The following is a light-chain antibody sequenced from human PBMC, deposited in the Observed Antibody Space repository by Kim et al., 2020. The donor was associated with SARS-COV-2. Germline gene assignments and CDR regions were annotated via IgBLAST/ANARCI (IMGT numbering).Light chain of an antibody. J-gene: IGLJ2*01. CDR2: EVI. CDR3: SSYAGSNNLV. Sequence: GQSVTISCTGTNNDVGSYNYVSWYQQHPGKVPKLMIYEVIKRPSLVPDRFSGSKSGNTASLTVSGLQAEDEADYYCSSYAGSNNLVFGGGTQLTVL. V-gene: IGLV2-8*01. CDR1: NNDVGSYNY.